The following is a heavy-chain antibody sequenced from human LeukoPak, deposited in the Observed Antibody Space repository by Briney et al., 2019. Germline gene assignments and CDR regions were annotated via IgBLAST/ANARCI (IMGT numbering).Heavy chain of an antibody. D-gene: IGHD3-22*01. CDR2: ISWNSGSI. J-gene: IGHJ4*02. CDR1: GFTFDDYA. Sequence: GRSLRLSCAASGFTFDDYAMHWVRQAPGKGLEWVSGISWNSGSIGYADSVKGRFTISRDNAKNSLYLQMNSLRAEDTALYYCAKSGLTYYYDSSGSHYFDYWGQGTLVTVSS. V-gene: IGHV3-9*01. CDR3: AKSGLTYYYDSSGSHYFDY.